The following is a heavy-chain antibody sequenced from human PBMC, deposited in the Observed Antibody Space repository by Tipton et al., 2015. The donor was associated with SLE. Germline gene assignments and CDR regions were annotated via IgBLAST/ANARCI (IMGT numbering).Heavy chain of an antibody. CDR2: IDSDGTIT. V-gene: IGHV3-74*01. Sequence: SLRLSCVASGFTFSSYSMNWVRQAPGKGLMWVSRIDSDGTITNYADTVKGRFTISRDNAKDTLYLQMNSLRAEDTAVYYCARIHYYGSGSRDYWGQGTLVTVSS. CDR1: GFTFSSYS. CDR3: ARIHYYGSGSRDY. J-gene: IGHJ4*02. D-gene: IGHD3-10*01.